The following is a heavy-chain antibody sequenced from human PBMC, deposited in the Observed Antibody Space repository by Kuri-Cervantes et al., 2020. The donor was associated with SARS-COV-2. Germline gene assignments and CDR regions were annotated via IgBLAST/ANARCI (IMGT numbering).Heavy chain of an antibody. Sequence: LSLTCAASGFTFSDYYMSWIRQAPGKGLEWVSYISSSGSTIYYADSVKGRFTISRDNAKNSLYLQMNSLRAEDTAVYYCARRLEYDFWSGPLDAFNIWGQGTMVTVSS. CDR2: ISSSGSTI. J-gene: IGHJ3*02. D-gene: IGHD3-3*01. CDR3: ARRLEYDFWSGPLDAFNI. CDR1: GFTFSDYY. V-gene: IGHV3-11*04.